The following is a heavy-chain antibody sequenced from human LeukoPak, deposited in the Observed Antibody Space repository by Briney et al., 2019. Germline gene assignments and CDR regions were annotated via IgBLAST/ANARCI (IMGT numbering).Heavy chain of an antibody. D-gene: IGHD3-3*01. Sequence: PGGSLRLSCAASGFTFSSYEMNWVRQAPGKGLEWVSYISSSGSTIYYADSVKGRFTISRDSSKNTLYLQMNSLRAEDTAVYYCARHDWFDPWGQGTLVTVSS. CDR1: GFTFSSYE. CDR2: ISSSGSTI. J-gene: IGHJ5*02. CDR3: ARHDWFDP. V-gene: IGHV3-48*03.